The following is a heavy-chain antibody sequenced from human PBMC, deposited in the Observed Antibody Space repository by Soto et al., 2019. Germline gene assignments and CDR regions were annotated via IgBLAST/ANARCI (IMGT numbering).Heavy chain of an antibody. CDR3: AKGYYISGSWLPTFAS. J-gene: IGHJ4*02. CDR1: GFIFSTYA. D-gene: IGHD3-10*01. CDR2: VSHDGTTV. Sequence: QVQLVDSGGGVVQPGRSLRLSCAASGFIFSTYAMHWVRQAPGKGLEWVAVVSHDGTTVHFADSVKGRYTISRDNSKNTLYLQMNILRPEDTAIYYCAKGYYISGSWLPTFASCGQGTLVTVSS. V-gene: IGHV3-30*18.